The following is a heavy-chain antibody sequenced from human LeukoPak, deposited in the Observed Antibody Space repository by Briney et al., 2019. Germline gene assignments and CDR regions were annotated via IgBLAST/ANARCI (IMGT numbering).Heavy chain of an antibody. V-gene: IGHV4-59*01. CDR1: GGSISSYY. J-gene: IGHJ4*02. D-gene: IGHD5-24*01. CDR2: IYYSGST. CDR3: AREYFSRDGYNYFDY. Sequence: PSETLSLTCTVSGGSISSYYWSWIRQPPGKGLEWIGYIYYSGSTNYNPSLKRRVTISVDTSKNQLSLKLSSVTAADTAVYYCAREYFSRDGYNYFDYWGQGTLVTVSS.